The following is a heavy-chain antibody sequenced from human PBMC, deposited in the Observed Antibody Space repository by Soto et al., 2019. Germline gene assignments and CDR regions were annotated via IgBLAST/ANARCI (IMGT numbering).Heavy chain of an antibody. J-gene: IGHJ4*02. Sequence: QVQLQQWGAGLLKPSETLSLTCAVYGGSFSGYYWSWIRQPPGKGLEWIGEINHSGSTNYNPSLKSRVTISVDTSKTPFSLKLSSVTAADTAVYYCARAPGILKWLKLGFDYWGQGTLVTVSS. V-gene: IGHV4-34*01. D-gene: IGHD1-20*01. CDR3: ARAPGILKWLKLGFDY. CDR2: INHSGST. CDR1: GGSFSGYY.